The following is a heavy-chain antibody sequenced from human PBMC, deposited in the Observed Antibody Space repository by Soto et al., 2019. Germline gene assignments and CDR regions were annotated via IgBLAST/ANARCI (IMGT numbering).Heavy chain of an antibody. V-gene: IGHV1-69*06. CDR2: IIPIFGTA. J-gene: IGHJ5*02. CDR3: ARGGDGYNYVWFDP. D-gene: IGHD5-12*01. CDR1: GGTFSSYA. Sequence: AVKVSCKASGGTFSSYAISWVRQAPGQGLEWMGGIIPIFGTANYAQKFQGRVTITADKSTSTAYMELSSLRSEDTAVYYCARGGDGYNYVWFDPWGQGTLVTVSS.